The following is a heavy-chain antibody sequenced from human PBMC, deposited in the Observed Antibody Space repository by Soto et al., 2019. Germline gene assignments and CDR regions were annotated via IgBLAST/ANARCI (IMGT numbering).Heavy chain of an antibody. CDR3: AKDREGWLGYFDY. V-gene: IGHV3-9*01. CDR2: ISWNSGSI. D-gene: IGHD6-19*01. CDR1: GFTFDDYA. J-gene: IGHJ4*02. Sequence: GGSLRLSCAASGFTFDDYAMHWVRQAPGKGLEWVSGISWNSGSIGYADSVKGRFTISRDNAKNSLYLQMNSLRAEDTALYYCAKDREGWLGYFDYWGQGTLVTVSS.